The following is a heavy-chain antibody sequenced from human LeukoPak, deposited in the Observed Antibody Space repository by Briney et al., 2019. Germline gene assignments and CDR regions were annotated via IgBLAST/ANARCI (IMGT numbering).Heavy chain of an antibody. Sequence: PGGSLRLSCEASGFTFSDHYMDWVRQAPGKGLEWVSAITASSSGTYDADSVKGRFTISRDNSKNTLYLQMNSLRAEDTAVYYCAKAPWELLRSGYFDYWGQGTLVTVSS. CDR2: ITASSSGT. CDR1: GFTFSDHY. CDR3: AKAPWELLRSGYFDY. J-gene: IGHJ4*02. D-gene: IGHD1-26*01. V-gene: IGHV3-23*01.